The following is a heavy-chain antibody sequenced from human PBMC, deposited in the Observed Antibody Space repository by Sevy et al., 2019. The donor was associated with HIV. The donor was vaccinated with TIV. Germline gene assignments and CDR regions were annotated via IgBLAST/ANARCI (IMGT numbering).Heavy chain of an antibody. CDR3: ARDSWGGRLLGSPRGLFDY. V-gene: IGHV3-11*01. D-gene: IGHD3-10*01. Sequence: GGSLRLSCAASGFTFSDYYMSWIRQAPGKGLEWVSYISSSGSTIYYADSVKGRVTISRDNAKNSLYLQMNSLRAEDTAVYYCARDSWGGRLLGSPRGLFDYWGQGTLVTVSS. J-gene: IGHJ4*02. CDR2: ISSSGSTI. CDR1: GFTFSDYY.